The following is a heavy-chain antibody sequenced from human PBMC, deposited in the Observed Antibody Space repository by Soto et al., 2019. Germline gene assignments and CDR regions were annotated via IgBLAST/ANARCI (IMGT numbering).Heavy chain of an antibody. J-gene: IGHJ6*02. D-gene: IGHD3-22*01. CDR1: GFTFSSYG. CDR3: ATTEHYYDSSGYPPAYYYYGMDV. V-gene: IGHV3-30*03. CDR2: ISYDGSNK. Sequence: HPGGSLRLSCAASGFTFSSYGMHWVRQAPGQGLEWVAVISYDGSNKYYADSVKGRFTISRDNSKNTLYLQMNSLRAEDTAVYYCATTEHYYDSSGYPPAYYYYGMDVWGQGTTVTVSS.